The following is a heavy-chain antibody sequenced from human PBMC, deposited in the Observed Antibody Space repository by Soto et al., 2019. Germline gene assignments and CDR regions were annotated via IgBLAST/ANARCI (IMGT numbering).Heavy chain of an antibody. CDR1: GGTISGYY. J-gene: IGHJ3*02. Sequence: PSETLSLTCPVTGGTISGYYWTWIRQSAGGGLEWIGRIYSSGSTNYNPSLKSRVTISLETSMNHFSLRLRSVTAADTAVYYCAAYRKFFQIGGQATKVNVSS. V-gene: IGHV4-4*07. CDR3: AAYRKFFQI. CDR2: IYSSGST.